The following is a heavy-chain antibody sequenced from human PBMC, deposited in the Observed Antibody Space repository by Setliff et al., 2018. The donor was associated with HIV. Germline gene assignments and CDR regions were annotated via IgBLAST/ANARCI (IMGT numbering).Heavy chain of an antibody. CDR2: IYTSGST. CDR3: ARSPYSSSWTGVYYYYYGMDV. CDR1: GGSISSGSYY. V-gene: IGHV4-61*02. D-gene: IGHD6-13*01. J-gene: IGHJ6*02. Sequence: PSETLSLTCTVSGGSISSGSYYWSWIRQPAGKGLEWIGRIYTSGSTNYNPSLKSRVTISVGTSKNQFSLKLSSVTAADTAVYYCARSPYSSSWTGVYYYYYGMDVWGQGTTVTVSS.